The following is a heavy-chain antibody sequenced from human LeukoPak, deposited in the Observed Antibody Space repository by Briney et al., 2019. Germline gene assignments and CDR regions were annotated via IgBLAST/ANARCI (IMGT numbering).Heavy chain of an antibody. V-gene: IGHV3-30*04. CDR1: GFTFSSYT. D-gene: IGHD6-6*01. CDR3: ARGTDTLAPRPLGRNYYGMDV. CDR2: ISYDGSNK. Sequence: GRSLRLSCAVSGFTFSSYTMHWVRQAPGKGLEWVAVISYDGSNKYYADSVKGRFSISRDNSKNTLYLQMNSRSAEDTAVYYCARGTDTLAPRPLGRNYYGMDVWGQGTTVTVSS. J-gene: IGHJ6*02.